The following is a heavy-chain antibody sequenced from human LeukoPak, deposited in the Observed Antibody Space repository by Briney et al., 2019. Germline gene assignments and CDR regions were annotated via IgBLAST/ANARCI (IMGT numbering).Heavy chain of an antibody. J-gene: IGHJ6*03. D-gene: IGHD2-21*01. CDR3: ANGGENYYYYYYMDV. Sequence: GGSLRLSCAASGFTFSRYAMSWVRQAPGKGLEWVSAISGSGGSTYYADSVKGRFTISRDNSKNTLYLQMNSLRAEDTAVYYCANGGENYYYYYYMDVWGKGTTVTVSS. V-gene: IGHV3-23*01. CDR1: GFTFSRYA. CDR2: ISGSGGST.